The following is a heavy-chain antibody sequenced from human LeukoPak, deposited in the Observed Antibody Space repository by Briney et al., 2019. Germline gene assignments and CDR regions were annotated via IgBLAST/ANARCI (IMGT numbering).Heavy chain of an antibody. J-gene: IGHJ6*02. CDR3: ARDRVVPAAAMDV. D-gene: IGHD2-2*01. V-gene: IGHV3-21*01. Sequence: GSLRLSCAASGFTFSSYSMNWVRPAPGKGLEWVSSISSSSSYIYYADSVKGRFTISRDNAKNSLYLQMNSLRAEDTAVYYCARDRVVPAAAMDVWGQGTTVTVSS. CDR2: ISSSSSYI. CDR1: GFTFSSYS.